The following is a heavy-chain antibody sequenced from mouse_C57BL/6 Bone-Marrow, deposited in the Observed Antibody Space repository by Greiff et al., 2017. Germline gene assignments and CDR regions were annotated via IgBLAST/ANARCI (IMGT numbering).Heavy chain of an antibody. V-gene: IGHV14-2*01. J-gene: IGHJ4*01. Sequence: VQLKESGAELVKPGASVKLSCTASGFNIKDYYMHWVKQRPEQGLEWIGRIDPEDGETKYAPTFQGKATITADTSSNTAYLQLSSLTSEDTAVYYCARLYYGNPEAMDYGGQGTSVTVSS. CDR3: ARLYYGNPEAMDY. D-gene: IGHD2-1*01. CDR1: GFNIKDYY. CDR2: IDPEDGET.